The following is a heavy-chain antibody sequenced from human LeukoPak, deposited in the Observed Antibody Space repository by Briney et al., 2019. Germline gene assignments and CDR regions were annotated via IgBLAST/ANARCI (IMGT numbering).Heavy chain of an antibody. D-gene: IGHD4-17*01. CDR1: GGSISSYY. CDR3: ARANDYGDYVLDAFDI. Sequence: SETLSLTCTVPGGSISSYYWSWIRQPPGKGLEWIGYIYYSGSTNYNPSLKSRVTISVDTSKNQFSLKLSSVTAADTAVYYCARANDYGDYVLDAFDIWGQGTMVTVSS. CDR2: IYYSGST. J-gene: IGHJ3*02. V-gene: IGHV4-59*01.